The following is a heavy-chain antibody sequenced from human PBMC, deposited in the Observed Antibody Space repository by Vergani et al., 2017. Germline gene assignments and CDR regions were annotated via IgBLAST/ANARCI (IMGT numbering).Heavy chain of an antibody. CDR2: IDPSDSYT. CDR1: GYSFTSYW. J-gene: IGHJ4*02. D-gene: IGHD5-12*01. Sequence: EVQLVQSGAEANKPGESLRISCKGSGYSFTSYWISWVRQMPGKGLEWMGRIDPSDSYTNYSPSFQGHVTIGAAKSISPAYLQWSSLKAAGTGRYYWASYKITRVDIVATGDYWGQGTLVTVSS. V-gene: IGHV5-10-1*01. CDR3: ASYKITRVDIVATGDY.